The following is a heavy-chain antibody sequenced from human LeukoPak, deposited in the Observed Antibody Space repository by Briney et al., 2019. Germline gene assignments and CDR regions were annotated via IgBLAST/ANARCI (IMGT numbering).Heavy chain of an antibody. V-gene: IGHV3-7*01. CDR3: ARENGDYGMDV. D-gene: IGHD4-17*01. CDR2: IKQDGSEK. Sequence: GGSLRLSCAASGFTFSSYWMSWVRQAPGKGLEWVANIKQDGSEKYYVDSVKGRFTISRDNSKNTLYLQMNSLRAEDTAVYYCARENGDYGMDVWGQGTTVTVSS. J-gene: IGHJ6*02. CDR1: GFTFSSYW.